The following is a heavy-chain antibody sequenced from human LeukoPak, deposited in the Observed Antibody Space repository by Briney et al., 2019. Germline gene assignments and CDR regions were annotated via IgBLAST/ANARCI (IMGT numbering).Heavy chain of an antibody. CDR3: ARYGDYAFDY. CDR1: GGSIGSSSYY. J-gene: IGHJ4*02. Sequence: SETLSLTCTVSGGSIGSSSYYWGWIRQPPGKGLEWIGTMYYSGSTYYNPSLKSRVTISIDTSKNQFSLKLSSVTAAGTAVYYCARYGDYAFDYWGQGTLVTVSS. CDR2: MYYSGST. V-gene: IGHV4-39*01. D-gene: IGHD4-17*01.